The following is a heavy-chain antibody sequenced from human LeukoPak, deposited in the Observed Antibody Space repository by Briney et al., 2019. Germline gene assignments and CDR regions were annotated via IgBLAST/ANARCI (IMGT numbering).Heavy chain of an antibody. CDR1: GFTLSGYW. Sequence: GGSLRLSCAASGFTLSGYWIHWVRQAPGKGLVWVSCINGDGSDIFYADSVKGRFTISRDNAKNTLYVQMNSLRAEDTAVYYCVREHNAFDIWGQGTMVTVSS. CDR2: INGDGSDI. CDR3: VREHNAFDI. V-gene: IGHV3-74*01. D-gene: IGHD2-21*01. J-gene: IGHJ3*02.